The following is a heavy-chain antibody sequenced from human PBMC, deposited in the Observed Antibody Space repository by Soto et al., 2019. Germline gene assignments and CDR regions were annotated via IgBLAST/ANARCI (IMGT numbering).Heavy chain of an antibody. J-gene: IGHJ4*02. D-gene: IGHD3-22*01. V-gene: IGHV3-30*18. CDR3: AKDRYYYDSSGLDY. Sequence: GSLRLSCAASGFTFSSYGMHWVRRAPGKGLEWVAVISYDGSNKYYADSVKGRFTISRDNSKNTLYLQMNSLRAEDTAVYYCAKDRYYYDSSGLDYWGQGTLVTVSS. CDR1: GFTFSSYG. CDR2: ISYDGSNK.